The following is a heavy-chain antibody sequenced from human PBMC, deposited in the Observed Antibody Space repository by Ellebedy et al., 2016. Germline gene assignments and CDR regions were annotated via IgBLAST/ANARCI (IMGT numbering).Heavy chain of an antibody. V-gene: IGHV3-21*01. J-gene: IGHJ6*02. D-gene: IGHD3-16*01. CDR1: GFTFSSYS. CDR3: VKGDTVGNYYYYGMDV. Sequence: GESLKISXAASGFTFSSYSMNWVRQAPGKGLEWVSSISSSSSYIYYADSVKGRFTISRDNAKNSLYLQMNSLRAEDTAVYYCVKGDTVGNYYYYGMDVWGQGTTVTVSS. CDR2: ISSSSSYI.